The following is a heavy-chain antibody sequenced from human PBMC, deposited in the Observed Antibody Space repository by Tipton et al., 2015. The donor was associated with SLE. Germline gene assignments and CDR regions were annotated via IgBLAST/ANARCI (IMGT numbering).Heavy chain of an antibody. CDR1: GGSISGYY. J-gene: IGHJ4*02. D-gene: IGHD1-26*01. CDR2: MYSTGSL. V-gene: IGHV4-4*08. CDR3: ARARGRGGNYLFDY. Sequence: TLSLTCTVSGGSISGYYWSWFRQSPEKGLGWIGYMYSTGSLNYNPSLKNLLSISLDTSENQFSLRLSSVTAADTANYYCARARGRGGNYLFDYWGQGTLVTVSS.